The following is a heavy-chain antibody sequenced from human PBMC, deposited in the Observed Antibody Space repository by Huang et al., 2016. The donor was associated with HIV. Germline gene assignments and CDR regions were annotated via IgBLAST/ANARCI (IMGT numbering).Heavy chain of an antibody. J-gene: IGHJ4*02. CDR1: GGSLNSIPSY. V-gene: IGHV4-61*09. CDR3: ARDGLLYDGDYD. CDR2: IPPSGRT. Sequence: QVQLQEAGPGLVRPSQTLSLTCAVSGGSLNSIPSYWPWIRLPAGKGLEWMGHIPPSGRTNHHPSLTSRVTISVDSSKNQFSLKVNSVTAADTAVYYCARDGLLYDGDYDWGQGTLVTVSS. D-gene: IGHD4-17*01.